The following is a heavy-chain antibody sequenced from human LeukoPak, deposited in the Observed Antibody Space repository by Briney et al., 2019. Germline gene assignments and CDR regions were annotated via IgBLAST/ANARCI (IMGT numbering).Heavy chain of an antibody. Sequence: SETLSLTCAVYGASFSGYYWIWIRQPPGRGLEWIGEINHSGSTNYNPSLKSRVTISVDTSKNQFSLELTSVTAADTAVYYCARGGDAEGWGQGTLVTVSS. CDR3: ARGGDAEG. CDR2: INHSGST. CDR1: GASFSGYY. J-gene: IGHJ4*02. D-gene: IGHD3-10*01. V-gene: IGHV4-34*01.